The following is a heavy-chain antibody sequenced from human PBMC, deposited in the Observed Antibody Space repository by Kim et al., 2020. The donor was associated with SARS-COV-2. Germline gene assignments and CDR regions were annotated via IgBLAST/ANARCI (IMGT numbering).Heavy chain of an antibody. D-gene: IGHD3-10*01. CDR3: ARDVWFGELSSGGWFDP. Sequence: SETLSLTCTVSGGSISSGGYYWSWIRQHPGKGLEWIGYIYYSGSTYYNPSLKSRVTISVDTSKNQFSLKLSSVTAADTAVYYCARDVWFGELSSGGWFDPWGQGTLVTVSS. V-gene: IGHV4-31*03. CDR2: IYYSGST. CDR1: GGSISSGGYY. J-gene: IGHJ5*02.